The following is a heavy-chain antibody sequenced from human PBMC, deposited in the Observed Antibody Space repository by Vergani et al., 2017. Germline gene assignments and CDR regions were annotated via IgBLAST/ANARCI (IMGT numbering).Heavy chain of an antibody. J-gene: IGHJ4*02. CDR2: ICHTEDT. V-gene: IGHV4-4*03. Sequence: QVQLQESGPGLVKPPGTLSLTCAVSGDSISSNNCWTWVRQPPGKELEWIGEICHTEDTKYSTSLNSRVTVSVDESRNFFSLRLISVTAADTAVYYCATIGYRRWGYYVDYWGQGILVTVSS. D-gene: IGHD2-2*02. CDR1: GDSISSNNC. CDR3: ATIGYRRWGYYVDY.